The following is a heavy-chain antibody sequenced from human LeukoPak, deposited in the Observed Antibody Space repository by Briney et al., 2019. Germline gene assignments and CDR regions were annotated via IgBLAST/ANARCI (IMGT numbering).Heavy chain of an antibody. D-gene: IGHD6-13*01. J-gene: IGHJ4*02. Sequence: SVKVSCKASGGTSSSYAISWVRQAPGQGLEWIGGIIPIFGTANYAQKFQGRVTITTDESTSTAYMELSSLRSEDTAVYYCARSGYSSSWPFDYWGQGTLVTVSS. CDR1: GGTSSSYA. CDR2: IIPIFGTA. CDR3: ARSGYSSSWPFDY. V-gene: IGHV1-69*05.